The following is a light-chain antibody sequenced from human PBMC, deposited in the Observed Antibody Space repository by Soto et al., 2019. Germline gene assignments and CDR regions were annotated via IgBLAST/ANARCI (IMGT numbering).Light chain of an antibody. CDR3: SSYSTSSSTSYV. V-gene: IGLV2-14*01. CDR1: SSDVGGYNY. Sequence: QSALTQPASVSGAPGQSITISCTGTSSDVGGYNYVSWYQQHPGKAPKLMVYEVTNRPSAISNRFSGSKSGNTASLTISGLQAEDEADYYGSSYSTSSSTSYVFGTGTKLTVL. J-gene: IGLJ1*01. CDR2: EVT.